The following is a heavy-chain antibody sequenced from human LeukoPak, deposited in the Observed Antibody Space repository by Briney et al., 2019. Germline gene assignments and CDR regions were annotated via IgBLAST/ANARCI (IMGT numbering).Heavy chain of an antibody. CDR3: ARSPDVVETWFDL. CDR1: GFTFSSFG. CDR2: IWYDASDR. V-gene: IGHV3-33*01. D-gene: IGHD2-21*01. J-gene: IGHJ5*02. Sequence: GGSLRLSCAASGFTFSSFGMHWVRQAPGKGLEWVAVIWYDASDRYYADSVKGRFTISRDNSKNTLFLQMNSLRAEDTAVYYCARSPDVVETWFDLWGQGTLVTVSS.